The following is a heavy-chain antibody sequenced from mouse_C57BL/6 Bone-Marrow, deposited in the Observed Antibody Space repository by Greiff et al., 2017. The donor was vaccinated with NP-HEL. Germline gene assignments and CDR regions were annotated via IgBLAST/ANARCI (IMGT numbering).Heavy chain of an antibody. CDR3: ARDPFRGSRGWYFDV. CDR1: GYSITSGYY. Sequence: EVQLVESGPGLVKPSQSLSLTCSVTGYSITSGYYWNWIRQFPGNKQEWMGYISYDGSTTYNPSLKNRISITLDTSKNQFFLKLNSVTTEDTATYYCARDPFRGSRGWYFDVWGTGTTVTVSS. CDR2: ISYDGST. D-gene: IGHD1-1*01. V-gene: IGHV3-6*01. J-gene: IGHJ1*03.